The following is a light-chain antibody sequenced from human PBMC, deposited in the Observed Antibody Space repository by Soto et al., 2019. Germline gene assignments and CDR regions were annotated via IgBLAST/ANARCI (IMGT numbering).Light chain of an antibody. CDR2: DSN. CDR1: QGICST. J-gene: IGKJ4*01. CDR3: QHYKTWLLA. Sequence: EIVLTHSPATLSVSPGERVTLSCRASQGICSTLAWYRQQHGQAPGLLIYDSNIRANGVPARFSGTRSGTDVGRTISGLQSEDFGIDYCQHYKTWLLALGGGAKVHIK. V-gene: IGKV3-15*01.